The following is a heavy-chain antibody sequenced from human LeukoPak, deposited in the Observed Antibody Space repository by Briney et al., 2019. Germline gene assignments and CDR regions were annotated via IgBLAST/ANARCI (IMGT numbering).Heavy chain of an antibody. D-gene: IGHD4-11*01. CDR1: GFTFSSYG. Sequence: PGGSLRLSCAASGFTFSSYGMHWVRQAPREGLEWVAIISHDGGNEYYADSVKGRFTISRDNSKNTLYLQMDSLRTEDTAVYYCAKDSSTSNPYYGLDVWGQGTTVTVSS. CDR3: AKDSSTSNPYYGLDV. V-gene: IGHV3-30*18. CDR2: ISHDGGNE. J-gene: IGHJ6*02.